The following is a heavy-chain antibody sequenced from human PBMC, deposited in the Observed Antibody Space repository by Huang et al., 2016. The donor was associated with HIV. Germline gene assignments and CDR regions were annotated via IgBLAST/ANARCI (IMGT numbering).Heavy chain of an antibody. CDR1: GGTFNSYA. D-gene: IGHD2-15*01. V-gene: IGHV1-69*13. J-gene: IGHJ4*02. CDR3: AREGYCSGSGCYAPYFDY. Sequence: QVQLVQSGAEVKKPGSSVKVSCKASGGTFNSYAISWVRQAPGQGLEWMGGIIPIFGTANYAQKVQDRVTSTADESTSTAYMELSSRRSEDTAVYYCAREGYCSGSGCYAPYFDYWGQGTLVTVSS. CDR2: IIPIFGTA.